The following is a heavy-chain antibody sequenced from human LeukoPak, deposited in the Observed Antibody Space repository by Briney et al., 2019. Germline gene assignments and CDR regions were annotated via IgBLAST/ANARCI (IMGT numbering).Heavy chain of an antibody. J-gene: IGHJ3*02. CDR1: GYTFTSYY. V-gene: IGHV1-2*02. Sequence: ASVKVSCKASGYTFTSYYMHWVRQAPGQGLEWMGWINPNSGGTNYAQKFQGRVTMIRDTSISTAYMELSRLRSDDTAVYYCARGHDSSGWYDAFDIWGQGTMVTVSS. D-gene: IGHD6-19*01. CDR2: INPNSGGT. CDR3: ARGHDSSGWYDAFDI.